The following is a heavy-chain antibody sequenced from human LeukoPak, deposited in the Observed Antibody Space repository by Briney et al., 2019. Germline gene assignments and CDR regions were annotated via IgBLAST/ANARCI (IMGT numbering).Heavy chain of an antibody. CDR3: VRSKSGTYGWFDP. CDR1: GASISATTHY. J-gene: IGHJ5*02. V-gene: IGHV4-61*05. Sequence: SETLSLTCTVSGASISATTHYWGWVRQPPGKGLEWIGYIYYSGTTNYNPSLKSRVTISVDTSKNQFSLKVNSVTAADTAVYYCVRSKSGTYGWFDPWGQGTLVTVSS. D-gene: IGHD4-17*01. CDR2: IYYSGTT.